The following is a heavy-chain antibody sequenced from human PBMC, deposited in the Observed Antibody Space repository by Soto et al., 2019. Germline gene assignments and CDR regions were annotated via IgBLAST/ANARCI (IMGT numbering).Heavy chain of an antibody. CDR2: IIPILGIA. J-gene: IGHJ4*02. Sequence: SVKVSCKASGGTFSSYTISWVRQAPGQGLEWMGRIIPILGIANYAQKFQGRVTITADKSTSTAYMELSSLRSEDTAVYYCARGGLYYYGSGSYYAERDYYFDYWGQG. D-gene: IGHD3-10*01. CDR3: ARGGLYYYGSGSYYAERDYYFDY. V-gene: IGHV1-69*02. CDR1: GGTFSSYT.